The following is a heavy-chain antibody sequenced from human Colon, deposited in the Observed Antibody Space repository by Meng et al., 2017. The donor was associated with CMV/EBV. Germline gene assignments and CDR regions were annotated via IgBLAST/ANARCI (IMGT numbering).Heavy chain of an antibody. CDR2: ISSRGDTI. Sequence: GESLKISCAASGFSFSDYCMAWIRQAPGKGLEWISYISSRGDTIYHADSVKGRFTISRDNAQNSLDLQMNALRDEETAVYYCARGPRYDFWNGRYYFEYWSQGTLVTVSS. V-gene: IGHV3-11*04. CDR3: ARGPRYDFWNGRYYFEY. J-gene: IGHJ4*02. CDR1: GFSFSDYC. D-gene: IGHD3/OR15-3a*01.